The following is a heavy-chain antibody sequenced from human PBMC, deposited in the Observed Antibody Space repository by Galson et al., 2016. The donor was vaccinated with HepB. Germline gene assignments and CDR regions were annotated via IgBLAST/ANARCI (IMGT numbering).Heavy chain of an antibody. CDR2: INPKVGST. J-gene: IGHJ6*02. D-gene: IGHD3-3*01. CDR1: GYTFTADF. V-gene: IGHV1-46*01. CDR3: ARGDLNYYYALDV. Sequence: SGKVSGKASGYTFTADFIYGGRQAQGQGREGRGFINPKVGSTNFAQKCQDRVTMTRDTSTSTVFMELSSLRSEDTAVYFCARGDLNYYYALDVWGQGTTVTVSS.